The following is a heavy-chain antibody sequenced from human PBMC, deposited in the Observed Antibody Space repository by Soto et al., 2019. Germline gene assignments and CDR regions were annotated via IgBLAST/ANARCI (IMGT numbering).Heavy chain of an antibody. J-gene: IGHJ6*02. CDR3: AHSMRPRIFAV. V-gene: IGHV2-5*02. D-gene: IGHD3-3*01. CDR1: GFSLSTSEVG. Sequence: QITLKESGPTLVKPTQTLTLTCTFSGFSLSTSEVGVGWVRQPPGKALEWVALIYWDDDKRYSPSLKSRLTIPKDTSKNHVVLTMTNVDPVDTATYYCAHSMRPRIFAVWGQGTTVTVSS. CDR2: IYWDDDK.